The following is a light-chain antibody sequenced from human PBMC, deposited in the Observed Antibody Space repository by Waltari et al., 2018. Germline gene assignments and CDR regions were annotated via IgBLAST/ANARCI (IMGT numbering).Light chain of an antibody. V-gene: IGLV1-44*01. J-gene: IGLJ2*01. CDR3: ATWDDSLNGLV. CDR1: GSNIGSNS. Sequence: QSVLTQPPSASGTPGQRVTISCSGTGSNIGSNSVNWYQQIPGTAPKVLIYRNNQRPAGVPGRFSGSNAGTSASLAISGLQSEDEADYYCATWDDSLNGLVFGGGTRLTVL. CDR2: RNN.